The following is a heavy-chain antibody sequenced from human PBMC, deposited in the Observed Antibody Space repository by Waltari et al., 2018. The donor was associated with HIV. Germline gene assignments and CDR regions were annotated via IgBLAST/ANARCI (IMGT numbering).Heavy chain of an antibody. CDR3: AILSSSGYYRD. Sequence: EVQLVESGGGLVQPGGSLKLSCAASRFSLSDFDMNWVRQAPGGGLEVFSNSSRTSNAMYYADSVKGRFAISRDNAKNSLYLLMNSLRHDDSAVYHCAILSSSGYYRDWGQGTRVTVSS. CDR1: RFSLSDFD. J-gene: IGHJ4*02. CDR2: SSRTSNAM. V-gene: IGHV3-48*02. D-gene: IGHD5-12*01.